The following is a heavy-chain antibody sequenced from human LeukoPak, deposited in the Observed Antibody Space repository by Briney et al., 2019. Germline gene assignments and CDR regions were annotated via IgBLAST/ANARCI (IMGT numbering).Heavy chain of an antibody. CDR1: GFTISRSS. J-gene: IGHJ4*02. V-gene: IGHV3-64*01. D-gene: IGHD2-2*03. CDR3: ARVGDRSGNGYSH. CDR2: ISRSGGNT. Sequence: PGGSLRLSCAASGFTISRSSMHWVRQAPGKGLEFVSAISRSGGNTCYANSVKGRFTISRDTSKNTLYLQVGSLRVEDMAVYYCARVGDRSGNGYSHWGQGTLVTVSS.